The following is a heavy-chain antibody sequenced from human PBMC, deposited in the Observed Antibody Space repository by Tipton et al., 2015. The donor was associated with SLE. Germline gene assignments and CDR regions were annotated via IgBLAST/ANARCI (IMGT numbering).Heavy chain of an antibody. CDR2: ISAYNGNT. CDR1: GYTFTSSG. V-gene: IGHV1-18*01. J-gene: IGHJ5*02. CDR3: AREADYYDSSGYYSNWFDP. Sequence: QSGAEVKKPGASVKVSCKASGYTFTSSGISWVRQAPGQGLEWMGWISAYNGNTNYAQKLQGRVTMTTDTSTSTAYMELRSLRSDDTAGYYCAREADYYDSSGYYSNWFDPWGQGTLVTVSS. D-gene: IGHD3-22*01.